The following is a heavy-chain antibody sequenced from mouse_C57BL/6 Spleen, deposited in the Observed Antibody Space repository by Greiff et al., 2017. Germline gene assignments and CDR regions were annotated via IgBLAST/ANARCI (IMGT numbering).Heavy chain of an antibody. J-gene: IGHJ3*01. CDR2: IYPGSGST. CDR3: ARTYDGYYGFAY. V-gene: IGHV1-55*01. D-gene: IGHD2-3*01. CDR1: GYTFTSYW. Sequence: QVQLQQPGAELVKPGASVKMSCKASGYTFTSYWITWVKQRPGQGLEWIGDIYPGSGSTNYNEKFKSKATLTVDTSSSTAYMQLSSLTSEDSAVYYGARTYDGYYGFAYWGQGTLVTVSA.